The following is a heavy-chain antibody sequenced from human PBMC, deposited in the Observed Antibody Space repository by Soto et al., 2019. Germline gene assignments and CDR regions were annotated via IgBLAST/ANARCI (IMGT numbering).Heavy chain of an antibody. J-gene: IGHJ4*02. V-gene: IGHV3-74*01. CDR3: SYDTFGDKDF. CDR2: VNPDVTIT. Sequence: PVVALRISGAASGYTFGDYWRHWVRQAPGKGLVWVSRVNPDVTITTYADSVKVRFTNSRDNAKNTLYLQMNSLGVEDTALYYCSYDTFGDKDFWGQGTPVTVSS. CDR1: GYTFGDYW. D-gene: IGHD3-9*01.